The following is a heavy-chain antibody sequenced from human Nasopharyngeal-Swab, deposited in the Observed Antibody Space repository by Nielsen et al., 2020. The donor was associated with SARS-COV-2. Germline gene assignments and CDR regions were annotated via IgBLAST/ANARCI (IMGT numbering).Heavy chain of an antibody. CDR2: IYHSGST. CDR3: ARRTRYSNYAYYYMDV. D-gene: IGHD4-11*01. Sequence: SETLSLTCAVSGYFISSGYYWGWIRPPPGKGLEWIGSIYHSGSTYYNPSLKSRVTISVDTSKNQFSLKLSSVTAADTAVYYCARRTRYSNYAYYYMDVWGKGTTVTVSS. CDR1: GYFISSGYY. V-gene: IGHV4-38-2*01. J-gene: IGHJ6*03.